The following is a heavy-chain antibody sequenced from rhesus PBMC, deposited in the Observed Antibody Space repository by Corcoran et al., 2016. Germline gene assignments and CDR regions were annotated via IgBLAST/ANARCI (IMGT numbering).Heavy chain of an antibody. CDR2: INSGGGST. D-gene: IGHD6-13*01. V-gene: IGHV3S25*01. CDR1: GFTFSSYW. CDR3: AKTGYSSWSIGEDGLDF. Sequence: EVQLVESGGGLAKPGGSLRLSCAASGFTFSSYWMNWVRQAPGKGLEWVSAINSGGGSTYYADSVKGRFTISRDSSKNSLSLQMNSLRAEDTAVYYCAKTGYSSWSIGEDGLDFWGQGLRVTVSS. J-gene: IGHJ3*01.